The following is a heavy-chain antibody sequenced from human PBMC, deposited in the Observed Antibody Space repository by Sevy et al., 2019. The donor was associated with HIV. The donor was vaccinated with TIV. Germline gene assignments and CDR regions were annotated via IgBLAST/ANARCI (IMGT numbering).Heavy chain of an antibody. CDR3: ARVVRGVITQSFDY. J-gene: IGHJ4*02. CDR1: GYTFTGYY. CDR2: INPNSGGT. V-gene: IGHV1-2*02. Sequence: ASVKVSCKASGYTFTGYYMHWVRQAPGQGLEWMGWINPNSGGTNYAQTFQGRVTMTRDTSISTAYMELSRLRSDDTAVYYCARVVRGVITQSFDYWGQGTLVTVSS. D-gene: IGHD3-10*01.